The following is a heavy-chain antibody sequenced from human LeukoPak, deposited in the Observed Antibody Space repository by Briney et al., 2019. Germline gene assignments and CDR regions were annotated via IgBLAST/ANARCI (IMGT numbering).Heavy chain of an antibody. V-gene: IGHV4-31*03. J-gene: IGHJ3*02. CDR3: ARATTINGGVYAFDI. Sequence: SQTLSLTCTVSGGSISSGGYYWSWIRQHPGKGLEWIGYLYYSGSTYYNPSLKSRVTISVDTSKNQFSLKLSSVTAADTAVYYCARATTINGGVYAFDIWGQGTMVTVSS. CDR1: GGSISSGGYY. CDR2: LYYSGST. D-gene: IGHD2-8*02.